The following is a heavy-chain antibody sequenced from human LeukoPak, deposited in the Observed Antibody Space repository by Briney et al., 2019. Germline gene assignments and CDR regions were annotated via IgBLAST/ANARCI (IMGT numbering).Heavy chain of an antibody. V-gene: IGHV5-10-1*01. Sequence: GESLKISCKGSGYSFTSYWIGWVRQMPGKGLEWMGRIDPSDSYTNYGPSFQGHVTISADKSISTAYLQWSSLKASDTAMYYCARLEKTVTYDLHYWGQGTLVTVSS. J-gene: IGHJ4*02. CDR2: IDPSDSYT. D-gene: IGHD4-17*01. CDR1: GYSFTSYW. CDR3: ARLEKTVTYDLHY.